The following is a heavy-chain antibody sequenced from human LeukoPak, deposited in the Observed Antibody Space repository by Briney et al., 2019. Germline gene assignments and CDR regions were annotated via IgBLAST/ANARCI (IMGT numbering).Heavy chain of an antibody. J-gene: IGHJ4*02. D-gene: IGHD3-10*01. Sequence: GGSLRLSCAASGFTVSSNYMSSVRQAPGKGLEWVSVIYSGGSAYYADSVKGRFTISRDNSKNTLYLQMNSLRAEDPAVYYCARVGLWFGELHENWGQGTLVTVSS. CDR2: IYSGGSA. CDR1: GFTVSSNY. V-gene: IGHV3-66*01. CDR3: ARVGLWFGELHEN.